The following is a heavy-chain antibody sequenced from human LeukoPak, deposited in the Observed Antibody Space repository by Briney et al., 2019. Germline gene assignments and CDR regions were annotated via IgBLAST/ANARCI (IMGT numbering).Heavy chain of an antibody. CDR3: TTKGAASGVAGRLDH. V-gene: IGHV3-15*01. CDR1: GFTVSDAW. D-gene: IGHD1-26*01. J-gene: IGHJ4*02. CDR2: IKANTYGAAT. Sequence: GRSLRLSRAASGFTVSDAWVSWVRQAPGKWLEWVGRIKANTYGAATDYAAPVTCRFTISRDDSTNMLYLQMDSLTTEDTAVYFCTTKGAASGVAGRLDHWGQGTLVTVSS.